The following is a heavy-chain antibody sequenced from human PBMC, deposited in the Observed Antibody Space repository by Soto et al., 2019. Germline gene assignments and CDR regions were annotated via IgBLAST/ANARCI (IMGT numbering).Heavy chain of an antibody. CDR2: IYHSGST. V-gene: IGHV4-4*02. Sequence: PSETLSLTCAVSGGSISSSNWWSWVRQPPGKGLEWIGEIYHSGSTNYNPSLKSRVTISVDKSKNQFSLKLSSVTAADTAVYYCARGDYYDSSGYLIDYWGQGTLVTFSS. CDR3: ARGDYYDSSGYLIDY. J-gene: IGHJ4*02. D-gene: IGHD3-22*01. CDR1: GGSISSSNW.